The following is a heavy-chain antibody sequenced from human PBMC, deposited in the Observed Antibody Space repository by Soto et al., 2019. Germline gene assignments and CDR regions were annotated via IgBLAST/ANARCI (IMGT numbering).Heavy chain of an antibody. V-gene: IGHV3-33*01. Sequence: GGSLRLSCAASGFSFSNYAMHWVRQAPGKGLEWVAVIWYDGSNKYYADSVKGRFTISKDNSQNTLYLQMNSLRAEDTAVYYCTRDPYGGSRYYFDSWGQGTLVTVSS. J-gene: IGHJ4*02. CDR2: IWYDGSNK. D-gene: IGHD1-26*01. CDR3: TRDPYGGSRYYFDS. CDR1: GFSFSNYA.